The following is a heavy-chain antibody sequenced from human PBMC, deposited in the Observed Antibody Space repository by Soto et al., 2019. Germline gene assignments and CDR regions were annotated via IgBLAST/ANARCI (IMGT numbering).Heavy chain of an antibody. J-gene: IGHJ3*02. CDR1: GYTFINYG. Sequence: QVQLVQSGAEVKKPGASVRVSCKTSGYTFINYGITWVRQAPGQGLEWMGWLSAYNGDTSSSEKLQDRFTMTTDTSTNTVYMDLRSLRSDDTAVHYCARWSAIVGGAEALDIWGQGTMVIVSS. CDR2: LSAYNGDT. V-gene: IGHV1-18*01. D-gene: IGHD1-26*01. CDR3: ARWSAIVGGAEALDI.